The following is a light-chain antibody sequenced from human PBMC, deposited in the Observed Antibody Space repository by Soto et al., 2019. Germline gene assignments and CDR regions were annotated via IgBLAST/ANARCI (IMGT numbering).Light chain of an antibody. Sequence: EIVMTQSPATLSVSPGERATLSCRASQSVRSNLAWYQQKPGQSPRLLIYGASTRATGIPARFSGSGSGTDFTLTISRLEPEDFAVYYCQQYGSSGTFGQGTKVDI. V-gene: IGKV3-15*01. J-gene: IGKJ1*01. CDR2: GAS. CDR3: QQYGSSGT. CDR1: QSVRSN.